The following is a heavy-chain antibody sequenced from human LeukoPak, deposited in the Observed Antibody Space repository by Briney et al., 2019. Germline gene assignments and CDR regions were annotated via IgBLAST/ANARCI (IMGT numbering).Heavy chain of an antibody. CDR3: ARTWGWLRSWGYYFDY. D-gene: IGHD5-12*01. J-gene: IGHJ4*02. V-gene: IGHV4-34*01. Sequence: SETLSLTCAVYGGSFSGYYWSWIRQPPGKGLEWIGEINHSGSTNYNPSLKSRVTISVDTSKNQFSLKLSSLTAADTAVYYCARTWGWLRSWGYYFDYWGQGTLVTVSS. CDR1: GGSFSGYY. CDR2: INHSGST.